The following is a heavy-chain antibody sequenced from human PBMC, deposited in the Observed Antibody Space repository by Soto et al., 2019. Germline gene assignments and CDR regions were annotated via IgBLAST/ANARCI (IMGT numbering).Heavy chain of an antibody. CDR1: GFKFSNYA. V-gene: IGHV3-23*01. CDR2: ISATGGGT. Sequence: GGSLRLSCAASGFKFSNYAMSWVRQAPGKGLEWVSLISATGGGTYYADSVKGRFTISRDSSHNTLYLQVHSLTAEDTAVYYCAKDRRAGGNSAFYFDFWGQGAQVTVSS. D-gene: IGHD3-16*01. CDR3: AKDRRAGGNSAFYFDF. J-gene: IGHJ4*02.